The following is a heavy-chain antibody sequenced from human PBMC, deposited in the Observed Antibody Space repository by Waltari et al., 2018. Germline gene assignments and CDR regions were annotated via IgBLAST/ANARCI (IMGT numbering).Heavy chain of an antibody. CDR2: INPGTEST. CDR3: AKSNYMSGYASGTDY. Sequence: QVQLVQSGAEVKKPGASVKVSCKASGYTFKNYYMIWVRQAPGQGLEWRGIINPGTESTAYAQKFRGRVTMTRDTSTSTVYMELRSLKKDDTAVYYCAKSNYMSGYASGTDYWGQGTLVTVSS. D-gene: IGHD5-12*01. J-gene: IGHJ4*02. CDR1: GYTFKNYY. V-gene: IGHV1-46*03.